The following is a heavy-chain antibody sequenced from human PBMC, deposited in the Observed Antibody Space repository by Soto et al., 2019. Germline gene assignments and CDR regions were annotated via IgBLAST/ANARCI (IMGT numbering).Heavy chain of an antibody. CDR3: ARGRGIAARRGRRVDP. Sequence: QVQLQQWGAGLLKPSETLSLTCAVYGGSFSGYYWSWIRQPPGKGLEWIGEINHSGSTNYNPSLKSRVTISVDTSKNQFSLKLSSVTAADTAVYYCARGRGIAARRGRRVDPWGQGTLVTVSS. V-gene: IGHV4-34*01. CDR2: INHSGST. D-gene: IGHD6-6*01. CDR1: GGSFSGYY. J-gene: IGHJ5*02.